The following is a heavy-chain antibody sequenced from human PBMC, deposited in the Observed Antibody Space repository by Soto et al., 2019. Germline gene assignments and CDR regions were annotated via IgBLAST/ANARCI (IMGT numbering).Heavy chain of an antibody. CDR1: GFTFKNFA. V-gene: IGHV3-33*01. Sequence: QVQVVESGGGVVQPGRSLRLSCAASGFTFKNFAFHWVRQAPGKGLEWVSIIWIDGSNKNYAESVKGRFPISRDDSKNTVHLQMNSLRAEDTAVYYCARGVYCDYTGHLYGMDVWGQGTTVTVSS. D-gene: IGHD3-16*01. CDR2: IWIDGSNK. CDR3: ARGVYCDYTGHLYGMDV. J-gene: IGHJ6*02.